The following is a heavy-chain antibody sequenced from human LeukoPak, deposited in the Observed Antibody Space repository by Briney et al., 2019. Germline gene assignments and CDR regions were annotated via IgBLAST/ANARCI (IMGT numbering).Heavy chain of an antibody. J-gene: IGHJ3*02. Sequence: PGGSLRLSCAASGFTFSSYAMSWVRQAPGKGLEWVSAISGSGGSTYYADSVKGRFTISRDNSKNTLYLQMNSLRAEDTAVYYCARSFYDFWSGYPYAFDIWGQGTMVTVSS. D-gene: IGHD3-3*01. CDR2: ISGSGGST. CDR3: ARSFYDFWSGYPYAFDI. V-gene: IGHV3-23*01. CDR1: GFTFSSYA.